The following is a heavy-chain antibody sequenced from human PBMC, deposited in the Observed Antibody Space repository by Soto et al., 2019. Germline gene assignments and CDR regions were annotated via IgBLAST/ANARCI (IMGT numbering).Heavy chain of an antibody. CDR2: IYWDDDK. CDR3: AHKGDGYRGFKY. V-gene: IGHV2-5*02. J-gene: IGHJ4*02. CDR1: GFSLFTSGVG. Sequence: QITLKESGPTLVKPTQTLTLTCTLSGFSLFTSGVGVGWIRQPPGEALEWLALIYWDDDKRYSPILRSRLTIXKXXSNSQVVLTVTNMEPVDTATYYCAHKGDGYRGFKYWGQGTLVTVSS. D-gene: IGHD5-12*01.